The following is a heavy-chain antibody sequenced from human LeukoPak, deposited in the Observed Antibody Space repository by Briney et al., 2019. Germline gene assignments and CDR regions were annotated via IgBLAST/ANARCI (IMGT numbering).Heavy chain of an antibody. CDR3: EAFDYVSRYYYYGMDV. CDR1: GFTFSSYG. Sequence: GGSLRLYCAASGFTFSSYGMHWVRQAPGKGLEWVAVISYDGSNKYYADSVKGRFTISRDNSKNTLYLQMNSLRAEDTAVYYCEAFDYVSRYYYYGMDVWGQGTTVTVSS. CDR2: ISYDGSNK. V-gene: IGHV3-30*03. J-gene: IGHJ6*02. D-gene: IGHD4-17*01.